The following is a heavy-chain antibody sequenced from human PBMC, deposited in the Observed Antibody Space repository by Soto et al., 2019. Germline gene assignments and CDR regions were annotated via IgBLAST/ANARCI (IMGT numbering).Heavy chain of an antibody. J-gene: IGHJ3*02. V-gene: IGHV3-73*01. CDR3: TRVGEWCINGTTGGFDI. CDR2: IRSKANSYAT. D-gene: IGHD1-7*01. Sequence: GGSLRLSCAASGFTFSGSAMHWVRQASGKGLEWVGRIRSKANSYATAYAASVKGRFTISRDDSKNTVYLQMNSLKTEDSAVYYCTRVGEWCINGTTGGFDIWGQGTMVTVSS. CDR1: GFTFSGSA.